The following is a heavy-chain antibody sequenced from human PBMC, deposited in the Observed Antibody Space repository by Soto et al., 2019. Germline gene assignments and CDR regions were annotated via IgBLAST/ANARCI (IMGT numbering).Heavy chain of an antibody. CDR3: ARQHLHASEFDY. CDR1: GSKFTSSW. CDR2: IYPGDSDT. J-gene: IGHJ4*02. V-gene: IGHV5-51*01. D-gene: IGHD4-4*01. Sequence: EVQLVQSGAEVKKPGESLKISCKGSGSKFTSSWIGWVRQMPGKGLEWMGAIYPGDSDTRYSPSFQGQVSISADKSISTAYLQWSSLKASDTGIYYCARQHLHASEFDYWGQGTLVTVSS.